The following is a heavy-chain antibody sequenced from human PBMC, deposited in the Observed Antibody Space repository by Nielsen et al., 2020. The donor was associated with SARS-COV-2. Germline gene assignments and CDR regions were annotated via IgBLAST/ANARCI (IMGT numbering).Heavy chain of an antibody. D-gene: IGHD3-22*01. V-gene: IGHV2-26*01. CDR3: ARTLYYYDSSGYYYSPFDY. J-gene: IGHJ4*02. Sequence: WIRQPPGKALEWLAHIFSNDEKSYSTSLKSRLTISKDTSKSQVVLTMTNMDPVDTATYYCARTLYYYDSSGYYYSPFDYWGQGTLVTVSS. CDR2: IFSNDEK.